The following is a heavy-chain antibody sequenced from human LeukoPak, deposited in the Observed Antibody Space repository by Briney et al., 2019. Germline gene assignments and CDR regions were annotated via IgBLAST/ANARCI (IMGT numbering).Heavy chain of an antibody. CDR2: INEDATTI. CDR3: VRDLILVWTPGDDFDF. J-gene: IGHJ4*02. D-gene: IGHD3-16*01. V-gene: IGHV3-74*01. CDR1: GLAFSAYW. Sequence: PGGSLRLSCAASGLAFSAYWMHWVRQAPGKGLEWVSRINEDATTITYADSVKGRFIISRDNSRKSLYLQMNNLRAEDTAVYYCVRDLILVWTPGDDFDFWGQGTLVIVSS.